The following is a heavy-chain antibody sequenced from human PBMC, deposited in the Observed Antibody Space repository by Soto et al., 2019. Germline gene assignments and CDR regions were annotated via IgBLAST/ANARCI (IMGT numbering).Heavy chain of an antibody. V-gene: IGHV4-59*01. CDR1: GDSMNNYY. D-gene: IGHD2-21*01. J-gene: IGHJ4*02. Sequence: SETLSLTCTVSGDSMNNYYWSWIRQPPGKGLEWIGFIHYSGSTNYNPSLKGRVTMSVDTSKNQFSLKLTSVNTADTAIYYCTRGGDPYKTGHWGQGTLVTVSS. CDR3: TRGGDPYKTGH. CDR2: IHYSGST.